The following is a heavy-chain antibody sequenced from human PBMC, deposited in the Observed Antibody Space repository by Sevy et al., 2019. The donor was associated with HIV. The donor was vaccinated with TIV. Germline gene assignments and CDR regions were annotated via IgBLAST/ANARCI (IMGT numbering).Heavy chain of an antibody. CDR3: ARGRYDSSGYYRTTKYYFDY. CDR1: GFTVSSNY. Sequence: GGSLRLSCAASGFTVSSNYMSWVRQAPGKGLEWVSVIYSGGSTYYADSVKGRFTISRDNSKNTLYLQMNSLRAEDTAVYYWARGRYDSSGYYRTTKYYFDYWGQGTLVTVSS. CDR2: IYSGGST. J-gene: IGHJ4*02. D-gene: IGHD3-22*01. V-gene: IGHV3-53*01.